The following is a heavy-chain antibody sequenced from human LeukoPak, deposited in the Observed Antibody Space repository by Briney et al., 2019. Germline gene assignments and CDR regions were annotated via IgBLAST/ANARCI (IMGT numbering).Heavy chain of an antibody. J-gene: IGHJ5*02. CDR3: ARRYCSGGSCYSGPNWFDP. CDR2: ISAYNGNT. CDR1: GYTFTNYG. V-gene: IGHV1-18*01. Sequence: GASVKVSCKASGYTFTNYGINWVRQAPGQGLEWMGWISAYNGNTNYAQKLQGRVTMTTDTSTSTAYMELRSLRSDDTAVYYCARRYCSGGSCYSGPNWFDPWGQGTLVTVSS. D-gene: IGHD2-15*01.